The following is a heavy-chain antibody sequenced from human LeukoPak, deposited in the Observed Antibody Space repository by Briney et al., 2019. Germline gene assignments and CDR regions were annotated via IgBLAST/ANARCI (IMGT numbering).Heavy chain of an antibody. V-gene: IGHV4-39*01. CDR3: ARLLGTFDY. J-gene: IGHJ4*02. D-gene: IGHD7-27*01. CDR2: VYYGRSP. Sequence: SETLSLTCTVSGDSISRSTYYWAWIRQPPGKGLEWIGSVYYGRSPYFNPSLESRASISVDTPKNQFSLKLSSVTAADTAVYYCARLLGTFDYWGQGTLVTVSS. CDR1: GDSISRSTYY.